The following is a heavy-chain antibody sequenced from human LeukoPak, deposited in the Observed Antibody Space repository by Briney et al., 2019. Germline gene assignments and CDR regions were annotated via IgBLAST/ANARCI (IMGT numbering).Heavy chain of an antibody. CDR2: INDSGRI. CDR1: GGSFSNYY. CDR3: ARRWNYGRNYYIDV. J-gene: IGHJ6*03. Sequence: PSETLSLTCAVYGGSFSNYYWSWIRQPPGKGLEWIGEINDSGRINYNPSLMSRVTVSVDTSKNQFSLRLTSVTATDTAVYYCARRWNYGRNYYIDVWGNGATVSVSS. V-gene: IGHV4-34*01. D-gene: IGHD1-7*01.